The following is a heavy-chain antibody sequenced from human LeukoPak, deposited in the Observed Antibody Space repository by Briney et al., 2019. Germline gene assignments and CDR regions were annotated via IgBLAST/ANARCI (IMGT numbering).Heavy chain of an antibody. CDR1: GYTFTGYY. CDR2: INPDSGDS. CDR3: ATGVATAFTY. Sequence: GASVKVSCKAPGYTFTGYYIHWVRQAPGQGLEWMAWINPDSGDSYSAPKFQGRVTMTRDTSISTASMEVSWLTSDDTAVYYCATGVATAFTYWGQGTLVTVSS. D-gene: IGHD5-12*01. V-gene: IGHV1-2*02. J-gene: IGHJ4*02.